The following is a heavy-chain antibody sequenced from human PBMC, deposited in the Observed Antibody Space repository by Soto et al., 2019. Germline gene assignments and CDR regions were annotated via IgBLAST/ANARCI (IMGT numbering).Heavy chain of an antibody. CDR1: GYTFSNYD. CDR2: VNPNNGDT. V-gene: IGHV1-8*01. D-gene: IGHD3-10*01. CDR3: AKVSRKGSAIDFDY. J-gene: IGHJ4*02. Sequence: QVQLVQSGAELKKPGASVKVSCKASGYTFSNYDMNWVRQATRQGPEWIGWVNPNNGDTGYAQKFQGRVTLTTDISTTTAYMELTSLRSEDTAIYSCAKVSRKGSAIDFDYWGQGTLITVSS.